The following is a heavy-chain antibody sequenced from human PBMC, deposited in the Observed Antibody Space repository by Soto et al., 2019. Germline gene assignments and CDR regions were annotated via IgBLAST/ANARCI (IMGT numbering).Heavy chain of an antibody. CDR2: ISGSGGST. J-gene: IGHJ4*01. D-gene: IGHD1-1*01. V-gene: IGHV3-23*01. CDR3: AKIGDIADWNFDY. Sequence: GGSLRLSCAASGFTFSSYAMSWVRQAPGKGLEWVSAISGSGGSTYYADSVKGRFSISRDNSKNTLYLQINSLRAEDAAVYYCAKIGDIADWNFDYWGQGTMVTVSS. CDR1: GFTFSSYA.